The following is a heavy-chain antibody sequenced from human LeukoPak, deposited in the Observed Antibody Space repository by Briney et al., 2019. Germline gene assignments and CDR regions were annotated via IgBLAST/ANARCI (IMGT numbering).Heavy chain of an antibody. CDR3: AREGEYCSSTSCYTRGSPLKDY. Sequence: GGSLRLSCAASGFTFSSYSMNWVRQAPGKGLEWVSYISSSSSTIYYADSVKGRFTISRDNAKNSLYLQMNSLRAEDTAVYYCAREGEYCSSTSCYTRGSPLKDYWGQETLVTVSS. CDR2: ISSSSSTI. J-gene: IGHJ4*02. CDR1: GFTFSSYS. D-gene: IGHD2-2*02. V-gene: IGHV3-48*01.